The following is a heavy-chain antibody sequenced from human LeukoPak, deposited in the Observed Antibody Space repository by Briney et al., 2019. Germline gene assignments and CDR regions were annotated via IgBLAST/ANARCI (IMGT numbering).Heavy chain of an antibody. J-gene: IGHJ6*02. CDR3: ARFPPYYDFWTGFRADYYYYGMDV. V-gene: IGHV4-31*03. CDR2: IYYSGST. D-gene: IGHD3-3*01. Sequence: SQTLSLTCTVSGGSISSGGYYWSWIRQHPGKGLEWIGYIYYSGSTYYNPSLKSRVTISVDTSKNQFSLKLSSVTAADTAVYYCARFPPYYDFWTGFRADYYYYGMDVWGQGTTVTVSS. CDR1: GGSISSGGYY.